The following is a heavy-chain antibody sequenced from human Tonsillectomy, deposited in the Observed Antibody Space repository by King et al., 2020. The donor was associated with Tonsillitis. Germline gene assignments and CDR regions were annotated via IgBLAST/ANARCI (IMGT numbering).Heavy chain of an antibody. V-gene: IGHV1-2*02. D-gene: IGHD3-3*01. J-gene: IGHJ6*02. Sequence: QLVQSGAEVKKPGASVKVSCKASGYTFTGYFIHWVRQAPGQGLEWKGWINPKSGGTNCPQKFQGRVTLTRDSSISTAYMVLNRLTSDDTAVYYCARGKSGYYSYYYGMDVWGQGTTVSVSS. CDR3: ARGKSGYYSYYYGMDV. CDR1: GYTFTGYF. CDR2: INPKSGGT.